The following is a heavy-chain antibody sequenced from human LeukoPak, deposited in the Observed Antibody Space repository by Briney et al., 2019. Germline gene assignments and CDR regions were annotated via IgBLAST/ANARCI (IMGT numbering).Heavy chain of an antibody. CDR1: GGSISSYY. CDR3: ARGGSRDGYNRPLDY. V-gene: IGHV4-59*01. CDR2: TYYSGSA. D-gene: IGHD5-24*01. Sequence: PSETLSLTCAVSGGSISSYYWSWIRQPPGKGLGWIGYTYYSGSANYSPSLKSRVTMSVDTSKNQFSLRLNSVTAADTAVYYCARGGSRDGYNRPLDYWGQGTLVTVSS. J-gene: IGHJ4*02.